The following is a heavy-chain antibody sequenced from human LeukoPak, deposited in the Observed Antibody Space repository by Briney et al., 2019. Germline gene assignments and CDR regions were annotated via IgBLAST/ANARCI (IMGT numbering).Heavy chain of an antibody. J-gene: IGHJ3*02. CDR1: GFTFSSYG. V-gene: IGHV3-23*01. Sequence: GGSLRLSCAASGFTFSSYGMSWVRQAPGKGLEWVSAISGSGGSTYYADSVKGRFTISRDNSKNTLYLQMNSLRAEDTAVYYCAKDKQQLVQVGAFDIWGQGTMVTVSS. D-gene: IGHD6-13*01. CDR3: AKDKQQLVQVGAFDI. CDR2: ISGSGGST.